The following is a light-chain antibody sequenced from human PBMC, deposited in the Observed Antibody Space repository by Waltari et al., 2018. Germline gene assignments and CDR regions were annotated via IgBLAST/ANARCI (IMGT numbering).Light chain of an antibody. V-gene: IGKV3-11*01. J-gene: IGKJ4*02. Sequence: EIVLTQSPVTLSLSPGERATLSCRASQSISTYLAWYQQKPGQAPRLLIYDASNRATGIPARSSGSGSGTDFTLTISSLESEDFAVYYCQQRNSWPRTFGRGTKVEIK. CDR1: QSISTY. CDR2: DAS. CDR3: QQRNSWPRT.